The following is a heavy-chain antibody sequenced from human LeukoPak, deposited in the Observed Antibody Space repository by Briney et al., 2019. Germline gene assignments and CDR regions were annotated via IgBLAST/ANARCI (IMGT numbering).Heavy chain of an antibody. J-gene: IGHJ2*01. CDR3: ARLYSGSHWYFDL. CDR1: GYSFTSYW. V-gene: IGHV5-51*01. D-gene: IGHD1-26*01. Sequence: HGESQKISCKGSGYSFTSYWIGWVRLMPGKGLEWMGIIYPGDSDTRYSPSFQGQVTISADKSISTAYLQWSSLKASDSAMYYCARLYSGSHWYFDLWGRGTLVTVSS. CDR2: IYPGDSDT.